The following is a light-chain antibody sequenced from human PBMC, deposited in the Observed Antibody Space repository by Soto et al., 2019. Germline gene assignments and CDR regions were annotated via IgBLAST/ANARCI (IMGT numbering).Light chain of an antibody. Sequence: ALPMTQSPSSLSASVGDRVTITCRASQGIRDDLAWYQQRPGEAPTILIYAASSLQSGVPSRFSGSGSGTDFTLTISSLQPEDFGTYYCLQDYSYPRTFGQGTRVDIK. J-gene: IGKJ1*01. V-gene: IGKV1-6*01. CDR2: AAS. CDR3: LQDYSYPRT. CDR1: QGIRDD.